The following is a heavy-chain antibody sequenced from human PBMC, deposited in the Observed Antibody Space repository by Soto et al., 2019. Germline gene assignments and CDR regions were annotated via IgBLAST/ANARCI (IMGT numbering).Heavy chain of an antibody. CDR3: AKGDSSSFYYGMDV. Sequence: EVQLVESGGGLVQPGRSLRLSCAASGFTFDDYAMHWVRQAPGKGLAWVSGISWNSGSIGYADSVKGRFTISRDNAKNSLLLQMNSLRAEDTALYYCAKGDSSSFYYGMDVWGQGTTVTVSS. CDR2: ISWNSGSI. D-gene: IGHD6-13*01. CDR1: GFTFDDYA. V-gene: IGHV3-9*01. J-gene: IGHJ6*02.